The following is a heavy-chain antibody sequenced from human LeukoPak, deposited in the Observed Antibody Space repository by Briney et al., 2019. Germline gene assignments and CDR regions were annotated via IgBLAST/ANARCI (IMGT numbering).Heavy chain of an antibody. V-gene: IGHV4-39*01. CDR1: GGSFSSSSYY. CDR3: ARLISRSYDILTGYYSGDY. D-gene: IGHD3-9*01. J-gene: IGHJ4*02. CDR2: IYYSGST. Sequence: SETLSLTCTVSGGSFSSSSYYWGWIRQPPGKGLEWIGSIYYSGSTYYNPSLKSRVTISVDTSKNQFSLKLSSVTAADTAVYYCARLISRSYDILTGYYSGDYWGQGTLVTVSS.